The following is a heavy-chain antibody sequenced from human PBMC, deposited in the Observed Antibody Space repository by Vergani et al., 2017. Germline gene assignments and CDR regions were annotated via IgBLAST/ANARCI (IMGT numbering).Heavy chain of an antibody. CDR2: ISSSSSYT. CDR3: AKDLLESYYDSSGLYYYYYYGMDV. CDR1: GFTFSSYS. Sequence: EVQLVESGGGLVKPGGSLRLSCAASGFTFSSYSMNWVRQAPGTGLEWVSYISSSSSYTNYADSVKGRFTISRDNSKNTLYLQMNSLRAEDTAVYYCAKDLLESYYDSSGLYYYYYYGMDVWGQGTTVTVSS. V-gene: IGHV3-21*05. J-gene: IGHJ6*02. D-gene: IGHD3-22*01.